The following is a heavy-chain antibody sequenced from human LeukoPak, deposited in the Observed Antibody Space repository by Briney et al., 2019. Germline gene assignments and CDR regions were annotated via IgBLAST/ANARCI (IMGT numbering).Heavy chain of an antibody. CDR1: GFTFSSYW. CDR2: IKYDGSST. D-gene: IGHD3-16*01. Sequence: PGGSLRPSCAASGFTFSSYWMHWVRQAPGKGLVWVSRIKYDGSSTNYADSVKGRLTISRDNAKNTLYLQMNSLRAEDTAVYYCTRRGAASDAFDIWGQGTMVTVSS. J-gene: IGHJ3*02. CDR3: TRRGAASDAFDI. V-gene: IGHV3-74*01.